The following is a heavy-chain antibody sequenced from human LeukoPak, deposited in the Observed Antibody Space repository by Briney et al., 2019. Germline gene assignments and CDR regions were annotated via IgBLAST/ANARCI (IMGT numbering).Heavy chain of an antibody. CDR1: GFTFSNAW. CDR2: ISSSSSYI. V-gene: IGHV3-21*01. Sequence: GGSLRPSCAASGFTFSNAWMSWVRQAPGKGLEWVSSISSSSSYIYYADSVKGRFTISRDNAKNSLYLQMNSLRAEDTAVYYCARTSADYANDAFDIWGQGTMVTVSS. CDR3: ARTSADYANDAFDI. J-gene: IGHJ3*02. D-gene: IGHD4-17*01.